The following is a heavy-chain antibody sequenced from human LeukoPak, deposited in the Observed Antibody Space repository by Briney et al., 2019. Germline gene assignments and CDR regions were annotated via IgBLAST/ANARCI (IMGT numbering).Heavy chain of an antibody. CDR1: GYTFTGYY. J-gene: IGHJ6*03. Sequence: ASVKISCKASGYTFTGYYMHWVRQAPGQGLEWMGWINPNSGGTNYAQKFQGRVTMTRDTSISTAYMELSRLRSDDTAMYYCARHGRGSGGSSSYYYYYYMDVWGKGTTVTISS. CDR3: ARHGRGSGGSSSYYYYYYMDV. CDR2: INPNSGGT. V-gene: IGHV1-2*02. D-gene: IGHD2-15*01.